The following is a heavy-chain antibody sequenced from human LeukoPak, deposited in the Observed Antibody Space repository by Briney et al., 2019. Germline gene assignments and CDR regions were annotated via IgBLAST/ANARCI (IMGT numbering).Heavy chain of an antibody. CDR1: GGSISSGSYY. CDR3: ARLVATIIHYFDY. Sequence: SETLSLTCTVSGGSISSGSYYWSWIRQPAGKGLEWIGRIYTSGSTNYNPSLKSRVTISVDTSKNQFSLKLSSVTAADTAVYYCARLVATIIHYFDYWGQGTLVTVSS. CDR2: IYTSGST. V-gene: IGHV4-61*02. J-gene: IGHJ4*02. D-gene: IGHD5-12*01.